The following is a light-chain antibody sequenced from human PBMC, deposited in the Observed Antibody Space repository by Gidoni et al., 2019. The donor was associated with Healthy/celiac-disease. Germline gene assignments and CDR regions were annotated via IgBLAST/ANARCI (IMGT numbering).Light chain of an antibody. CDR1: QSVSSSY. CDR2: DAS. J-gene: IGKJ5*01. Sequence: EIVLTQSPATLSLSPGERATLFCGASQSVSSSYLAWYQQKPGLAPTLLIYDASSRATGIPDRFSGSGSGTDFTLPISRLEPEDFAVYYCQQYGSSPITFGQGTRLEIK. V-gene: IGKV3D-20*01. CDR3: QQYGSSPIT.